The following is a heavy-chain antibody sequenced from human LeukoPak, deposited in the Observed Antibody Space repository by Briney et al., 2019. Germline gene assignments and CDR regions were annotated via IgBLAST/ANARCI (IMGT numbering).Heavy chain of an antibody. J-gene: IGHJ3*02. CDR3: AILERFCTSSSCQGSDGLDI. Sequence: QAGGSLRLSCAASGFTFSSYAMSWVRQAPGKGLEWVSAISGSGGSTYYADSVKGRFTISRDNSKNTLYLQMNSLRAEDTAVYYCAILERFCTSSSCQGSDGLDIWGQGTMVTVSS. CDR2: ISGSGGST. CDR1: GFTFSSYA. D-gene: IGHD2-2*01. V-gene: IGHV3-23*01.